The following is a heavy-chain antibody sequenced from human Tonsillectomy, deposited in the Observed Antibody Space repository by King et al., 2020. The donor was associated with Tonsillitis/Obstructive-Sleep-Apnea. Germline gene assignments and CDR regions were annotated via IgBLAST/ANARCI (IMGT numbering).Heavy chain of an antibody. CDR3: AHKGLGLGYCSSTSCYQITPLFDY. CDR2: IYWDDDK. CDR1: GFSLSTSGVG. Sequence: QLTLKESGPTLVKPTQTLTLTCTFSGFSLSTSGVGVGWIRQPPGKALEWLALIYWDDDKRYSPSLKSRLTITKDTSKNQVVLTMTNMDPVDTATYYCAHKGLGLGYCSSTSCYQITPLFDYWGQGTLVTVSS. D-gene: IGHD2-2*01. V-gene: IGHV2-5*02. J-gene: IGHJ4*02.